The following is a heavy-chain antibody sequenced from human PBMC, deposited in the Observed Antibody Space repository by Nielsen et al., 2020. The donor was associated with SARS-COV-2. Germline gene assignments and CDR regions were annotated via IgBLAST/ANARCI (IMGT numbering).Heavy chain of an antibody. CDR2: ISGSGGST. D-gene: IGHD3-3*01. CDR3: AKNGGDYDFWSGYYTEAY. V-gene: IGHV3-23*01. J-gene: IGHJ4*02. Sequence: GVLKISCAASGFTFSSYAMSWVRQAPGKGLEWVSAISGSGGSTYYADSVKGRFTISRDNSKNTLYLQMNSLRAEDTAVYYCAKNGGDYDFWSGYYTEAYWGQGTLVTVSS. CDR1: GFTFSSYA.